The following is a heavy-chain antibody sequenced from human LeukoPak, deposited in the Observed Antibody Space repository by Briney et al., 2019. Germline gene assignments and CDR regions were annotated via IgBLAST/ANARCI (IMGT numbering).Heavy chain of an antibody. CDR1: GGTFSSYA. V-gene: IGHV1-69*05. CDR2: IIPIFGTA. CDR3: ASFYFGGDRKAGDY. J-gene: IGHJ4*02. D-gene: IGHD2-21*02. Sequence: GASVPVSCKGSGGTFSSYAISWVRQAPGQGLEWMGGIIPIFGTANYAQNFQGRVTITTDEFSSTAHMELSSLRSEDTAVYYCASFYFGGDRKAGDYWGQGTLVPVSS.